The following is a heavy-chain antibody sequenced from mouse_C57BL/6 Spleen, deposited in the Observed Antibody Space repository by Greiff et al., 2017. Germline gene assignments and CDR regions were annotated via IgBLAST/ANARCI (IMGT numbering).Heavy chain of an antibody. CDR3: ARGDYFDD. V-gene: IGHV14-3*01. Sequence: LQQSVAELVRPGASVKLSCTASGFNIKNTYMHWVKQRPEQGLEWIGRIDPANGNTKYAPTFQGKATITEDTSSNTAYLQLSSLTAEDTASYWWARGDYFDDWGKGTTLTVSS. J-gene: IGHJ2*01. CDR2: IDPANGNT. CDR1: GFNIKNTY.